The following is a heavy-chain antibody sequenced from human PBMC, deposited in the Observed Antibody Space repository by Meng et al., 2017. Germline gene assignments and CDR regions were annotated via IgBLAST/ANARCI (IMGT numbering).Heavy chain of an antibody. J-gene: IGHJ6*02. CDR3: ARYRSGWLYYGMDV. CDR2: IYPGDSDT. Sequence: KVSRKGSGYSFTSYWIGWVRQMPGKGLEWMGIIYPGDSDTRYSPSIHGQVTISADKTISTAYLQWSSLKASDTDMYYYARYRSGWLYYGMDVWGQGTTVTVSS. V-gene: IGHV5-51*01. D-gene: IGHD6-19*01. CDR1: GYSFTSYW.